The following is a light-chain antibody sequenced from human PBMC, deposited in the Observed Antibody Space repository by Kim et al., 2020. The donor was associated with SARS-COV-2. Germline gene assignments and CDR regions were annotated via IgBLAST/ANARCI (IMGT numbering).Light chain of an antibody. CDR2: YDS. Sequence: SYELTQPPSVSVAPGKTARITCGGNNIGSKSVHWYQQKPGQAPVLVIYYDSDRPSGIPERFSGFNPGNTTTLTISRVEAGDEADYYCQVWDSSSDHPVFG. CDR3: QVWDSSSDHPV. J-gene: IGLJ3*02. V-gene: IGLV3-21*04. CDR1: NIGSKS.